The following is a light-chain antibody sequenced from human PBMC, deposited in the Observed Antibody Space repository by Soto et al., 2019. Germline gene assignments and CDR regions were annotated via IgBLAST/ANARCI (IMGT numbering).Light chain of an antibody. J-gene: IGKJ5*01. CDR2: KAS. Sequence: DIQMPQSPATVSASLGDRVPITCRASQSISKWPAWYQQKPGKAPKLLIYKASNLKSEVPSRFSGSGSGTEFTLTISSLQPDDFATYYCQQYNGLITFGQGTRLEIK. V-gene: IGKV1-5*03. CDR3: QQYNGLIT. CDR1: QSISKW.